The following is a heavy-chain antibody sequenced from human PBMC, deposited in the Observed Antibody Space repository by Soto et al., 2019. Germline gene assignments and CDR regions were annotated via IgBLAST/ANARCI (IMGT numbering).Heavy chain of an antibody. CDR3: ARGSGAGGLDWFDP. Sequence: QVQLVQSGAEVKKPGASVKVSCKASGYTFINHDINSVRQAPGQGLEWMGWMNAETGNAGYAQIFQGRVTMTRDTSINTAYMELSSLTSEDTAVYFCARGSGAGGLDWFDPWGQGTLVTVSS. CDR1: GYTFINHD. J-gene: IGHJ5*02. D-gene: IGHD6-25*01. CDR2: MNAETGNA. V-gene: IGHV1-8*01.